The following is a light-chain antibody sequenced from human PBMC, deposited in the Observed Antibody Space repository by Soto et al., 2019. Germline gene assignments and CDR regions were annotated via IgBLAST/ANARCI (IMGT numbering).Light chain of an antibody. CDR1: NSDVGGYNY. CDR2: GVS. Sequence: QSVLTQPRSVSGSPGQSVTISCTGTNSDVGGYNYVSWYQQYPGKAPKLMISGVSERPSGVPDRFSGSKSGNTASLTISGLQAEDEADYYCSSYTGSNTQVFGGGTQLTVL. CDR3: SSYTGSNTQV. J-gene: IGLJ3*02. V-gene: IGLV2-11*01.